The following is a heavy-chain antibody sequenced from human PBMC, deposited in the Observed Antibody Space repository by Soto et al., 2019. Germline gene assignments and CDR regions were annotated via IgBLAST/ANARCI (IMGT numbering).Heavy chain of an antibody. CDR2: IYWDDDK. V-gene: IGHV2-5*02. CDR1: GFSLSTSGVG. D-gene: IGHD3-10*01. J-gene: IGHJ5*02. CDR3: AHRHPILLSGLDWFDP. Sequence: GLKLDNHTETLGQSCTFSGFSLSTSGVGVGWIRQPPGKALEWLALIYWDDDKRYSPSLKSRLTITKDTSKNQVVLTMTNMDPVDTATYYCAHRHPILLSGLDWFDPWGQGTLVTVSS.